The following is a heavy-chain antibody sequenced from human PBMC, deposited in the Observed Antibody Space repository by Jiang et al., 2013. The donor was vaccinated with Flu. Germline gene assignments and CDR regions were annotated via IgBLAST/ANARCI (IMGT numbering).Heavy chain of an antibody. J-gene: IGHJ4*02. V-gene: IGHV1-18*01. CDR1: GYAFTSHG. CDR2: ISAYNGFT. CDR3: ARVSGSAPVYYFDY. D-gene: IGHD2-15*01. Sequence: SGAEVKKPGASVKVSCKASGYAFTSHGINWVRQAPGQGLEWLGWISAYNGFTNYAQKLQGRVTMTTDTSTSTAYMELRNLRSDDTALYYCARVSGSAPVYYFDYWGQGALVTVSS.